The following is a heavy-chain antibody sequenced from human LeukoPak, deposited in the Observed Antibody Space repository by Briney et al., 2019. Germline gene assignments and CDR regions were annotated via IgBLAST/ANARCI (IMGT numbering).Heavy chain of an antibody. V-gene: IGHV4-59*01. J-gene: IGHJ4*02. CDR3: ARDRSDYYGSGSHFDY. D-gene: IGHD3-10*01. CDR2: ICYSGST. CDR1: GGSISSYY. Sequence: SETLSLTCTVSGGSISSYYWSWIRQPPGKGLEWIGYICYSGSTNYNPSLKSRVTISVDTSKNQFSLKLSSVTAADTAVYYCARDRSDYYGSGSHFDYWGQGTLVTVSS.